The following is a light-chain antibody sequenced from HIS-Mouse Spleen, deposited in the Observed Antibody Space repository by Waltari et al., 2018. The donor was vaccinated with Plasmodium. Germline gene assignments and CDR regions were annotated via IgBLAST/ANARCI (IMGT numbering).Light chain of an antibody. J-gene: IGKJ3*01. V-gene: IGKV1-33*01. CDR1: QDIRNY. CDR2: DAS. CDR3: QQYDNLPPLFT. Sequence: DIQMTQSPYSLSASVGDRVTINCQASQDIRNYLNWYQQKPGKAPKLLIYDASNLETGVPSRFSGSGSGTDFTFTISSLQPEDIATYYCQQYDNLPPLFTFGPGTKVDIK.